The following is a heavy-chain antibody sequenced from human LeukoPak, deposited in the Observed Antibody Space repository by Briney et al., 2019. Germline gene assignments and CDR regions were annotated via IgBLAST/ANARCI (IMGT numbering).Heavy chain of an antibody. CDR2: IYYSGTT. CDR3: ARHRAYRSISPCSEFDP. V-gene: IGHV4-59*08. Sequence: SETLSLTCTVSGAYSSTSYWSWIRQPPGKGLEWIGYIYYSGTTNYNPSLKSRVTISVDTSKNQFSLKLSSVTAADTAVYYCARHRAYRSISPCSEFDPWGQGTLVTVSS. CDR1: GAYSSTSY. J-gene: IGHJ5*02. D-gene: IGHD2-2*01.